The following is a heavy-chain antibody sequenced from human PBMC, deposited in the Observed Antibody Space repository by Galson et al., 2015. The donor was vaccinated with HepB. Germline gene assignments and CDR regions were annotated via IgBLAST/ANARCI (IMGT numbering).Heavy chain of an antibody. D-gene: IGHD3-16*02. Sequence: SLRLSCAASGFTFSTSTMNWVRQAPGKGLEWVSYLSTTGTTIYYADSVKGRFTVSRDNSKNTLYLQLNSLRAEDTAVYYCAKDKDYVWGSYRYPDWFDPWGQGTLVTVSS. J-gene: IGHJ5*02. CDR3: AKDKDYVWGSYRYPDWFDP. CDR1: GFTFSTST. V-gene: IGHV3-48*01. CDR2: LSTTGTTI.